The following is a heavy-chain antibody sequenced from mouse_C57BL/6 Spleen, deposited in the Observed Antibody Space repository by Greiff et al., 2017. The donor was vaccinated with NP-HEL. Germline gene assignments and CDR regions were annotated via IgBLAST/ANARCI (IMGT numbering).Heavy chain of an antibody. CDR2: IDPSDSYT. CDR3: ARPYYYGSSPPDY. CDR1: GYTFTSYW. Sequence: QVQLQQSGAELVMPGASVKLSCKASGYTFTSYWMHWVKQRPGQGLEWIGEIDPSDSYTNYNQKFKGKSTLTVDKSSSTAYMQLSSLTSEDSAVYYCARPYYYGSSPPDYWGQGTTLTVSS. V-gene: IGHV1-69*01. D-gene: IGHD1-1*01. J-gene: IGHJ2*01.